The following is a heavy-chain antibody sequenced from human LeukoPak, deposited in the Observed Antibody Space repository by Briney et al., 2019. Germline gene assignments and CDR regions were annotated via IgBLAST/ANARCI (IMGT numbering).Heavy chain of an antibody. D-gene: IGHD2-2*01. J-gene: IGHJ4*02. CDR3: ARAASLDY. Sequence: SETLSLTCTVSGGSIGNFYWNWIRQSPAKGLEWIGYIYYSGTTNYKPSLKSRVTISLGMSSNQFSLRLDSVTAADTAVYYCARAASLDYWGQGILVTVSS. V-gene: IGHV4-59*01. CDR1: GGSIGNFY. CDR2: IYYSGTT.